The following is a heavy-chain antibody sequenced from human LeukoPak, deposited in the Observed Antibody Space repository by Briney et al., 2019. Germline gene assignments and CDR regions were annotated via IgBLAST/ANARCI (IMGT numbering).Heavy chain of an antibody. J-gene: IGHJ6*03. CDR3: AREPSGYSSSWYGGYYYYMDV. CDR1: GGSISSSSYY. V-gene: IGHV4-39*06. D-gene: IGHD6-13*01. CDR2: MYTSGST. Sequence: SETLSLTCTVSGGSISSSSYYWGWIRQPPGKGLEWIGRMYTSGSTNYNPSLKSRVTMSVDTSKSQFTLKLSSVTAADTAVYYCAREPSGYSSSWYGGYYYYMDVWGKGTTVTVSS.